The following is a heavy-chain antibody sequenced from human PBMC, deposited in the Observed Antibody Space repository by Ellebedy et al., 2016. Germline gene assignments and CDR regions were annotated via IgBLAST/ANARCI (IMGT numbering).Heavy chain of an antibody. Sequence: GSLRLXCTVSGDSISNFYWTWIRQPAGKGLEWIGRIYSTGSTNYNPSLKSRVTMSIDTSKSQFSLKLSSVAAADTAVYYCARDAWGRDAFDIWGQGTVVIVSS. CDR1: GDSISNFY. D-gene: IGHD7-27*01. CDR3: ARDAWGRDAFDI. J-gene: IGHJ3*02. CDR2: IYSTGST. V-gene: IGHV4-4*07.